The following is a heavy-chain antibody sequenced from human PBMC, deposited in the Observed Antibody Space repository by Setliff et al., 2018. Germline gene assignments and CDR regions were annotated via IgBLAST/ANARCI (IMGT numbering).Heavy chain of an antibody. D-gene: IGHD5-18*01. CDR3: ARGHTSMAP. V-gene: IGHV3-11*01. Sequence: KPGGSLRLSCAASGFTFSDYYMSWIRQAPGKGLEWVSYITSSGDTMNYADSVKGRFTISRDNAKNSLHLQMNSLRAEDTAVYYCARGHTSMAPWGQGTLVTVSS. CDR1: GFTFSDYY. CDR2: ITSSGDTM. J-gene: IGHJ5*02.